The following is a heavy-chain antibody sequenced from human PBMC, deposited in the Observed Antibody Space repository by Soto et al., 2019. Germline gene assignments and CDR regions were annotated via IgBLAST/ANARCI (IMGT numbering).Heavy chain of an antibody. CDR1: GFTFSGSA. Sequence: GGSLRLSCAASGFTFSGSAMHWVRQASGKGLEWVGRIRSKANSYATAYAASVKGRFTISRDDSKNTLYLQMNSLRAEDTAVYYCAKGIYSYGYNSFDYWSQGTLVTVSS. D-gene: IGHD5-18*01. V-gene: IGHV3-73*01. CDR2: IRSKANSYAT. J-gene: IGHJ4*02. CDR3: AKGIYSYGYNSFDY.